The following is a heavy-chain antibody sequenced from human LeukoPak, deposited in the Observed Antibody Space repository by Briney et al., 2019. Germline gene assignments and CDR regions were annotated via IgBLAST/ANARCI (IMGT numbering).Heavy chain of an antibody. CDR3: ARDCTLLVFDY. V-gene: IGHV3-48*03. CDR2: ISSSGSTI. D-gene: IGHD2-15*01. Sequence: PGGSLRLSCAASGFTFSSYEMNWVRQAPGKGLEWVSYISSSGSTIYYADSVKGRFTISRDNAKNSLYLQMNSLRAEDTAVYYCARDCTLLVFDYWGQGTLVTVSS. CDR1: GFTFSSYE. J-gene: IGHJ4*02.